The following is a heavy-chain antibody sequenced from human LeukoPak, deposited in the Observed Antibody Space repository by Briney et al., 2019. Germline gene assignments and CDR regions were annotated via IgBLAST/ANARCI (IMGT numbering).Heavy chain of an antibody. V-gene: IGHV3-66*01. Sequence: GGSLRLSCAASGFTVTSNYMSWVRQAPGTGLEWVSVIYSGDNTYYADSVKGRFTISRDNSKNTLYLQMKSLRAEDTAVYYCARGYSSSWYGGAHNYFDYWGQGTLVTVSS. CDR1: GFTVTSNY. CDR3: ARGYSSSWYGGAHNYFDY. CDR2: IYSGDNT. J-gene: IGHJ4*02. D-gene: IGHD6-13*01.